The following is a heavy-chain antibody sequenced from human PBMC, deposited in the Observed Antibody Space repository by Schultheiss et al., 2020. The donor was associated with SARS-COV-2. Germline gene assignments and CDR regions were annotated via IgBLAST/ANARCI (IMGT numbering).Heavy chain of an antibody. V-gene: IGHV3-30*03. CDR1: GLTFSRFG. CDR3: ARGQQWLAKDFDY. CDR2: ISYDGSIS. J-gene: IGHJ4*02. Sequence: GGSLRLSCAASGLTFSRFGMHWVRQAPGKGLEWMATISYDGSISYYADSVKGRFTISRDNSRNTLYLQMHILRAQDTAVYYCARGQQWLAKDFDYWGQGTLVTVSS. D-gene: IGHD6-19*01.